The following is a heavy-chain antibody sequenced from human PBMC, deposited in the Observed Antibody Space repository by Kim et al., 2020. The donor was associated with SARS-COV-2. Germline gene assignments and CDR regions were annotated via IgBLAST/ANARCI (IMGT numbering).Heavy chain of an antibody. J-gene: IGHJ6*02. CDR1: GGTFSSYA. V-gene: IGHV1-69*13. CDR3: ASASPNIVVVPALVNGMDV. Sequence: SVKVSCKASGGTFSSYAISWVRQAPGQGLEWMGGIIPIFGTANYAQKFQGRVTITADESTSTAYMELSSLRSEDTAVYYCASASPNIVVVPALVNGMDVWGQGATVTVSS. CDR2: IIPIFGTA. D-gene: IGHD2-2*01.